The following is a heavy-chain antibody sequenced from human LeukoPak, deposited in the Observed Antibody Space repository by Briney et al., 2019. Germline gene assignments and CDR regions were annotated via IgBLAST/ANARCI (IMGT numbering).Heavy chain of an antibody. CDR1: GGSFSGYY. CDR3: ARVPYGSARRPADY. Sequence: PSETPTLTCAVYGGSFSGYYWSWIRQPPGKGLEWIGEINHSGSTTYNPSLKSRVTISVDTSKNQFSLKLSSVTAADTAVYYCARVPYGSARRPADYWGQGTLVTVSS. CDR2: INHSGST. V-gene: IGHV4-34*01. J-gene: IGHJ4*02. D-gene: IGHD6-25*01.